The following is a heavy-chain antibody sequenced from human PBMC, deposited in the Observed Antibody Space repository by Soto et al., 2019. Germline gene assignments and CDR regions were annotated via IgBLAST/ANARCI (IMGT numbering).Heavy chain of an antibody. CDR2: ITWNSGNI. CDR1: GFTFDSYS. D-gene: IGHD1-26*01. CDR3: TKAPSRVGATDDAFDI. Sequence: EVQLVESGGGLVQPGRSLRLSCAASGFTFDSYSIHWVRQAPGKGLEWVSGITWNSGNIAYADSVKGRFTISRDNAKNSLYLQMNSLRTEDTALYYCTKAPSRVGATDDAFDIWGQGTMVTVSS. V-gene: IGHV3-9*01. J-gene: IGHJ3*02.